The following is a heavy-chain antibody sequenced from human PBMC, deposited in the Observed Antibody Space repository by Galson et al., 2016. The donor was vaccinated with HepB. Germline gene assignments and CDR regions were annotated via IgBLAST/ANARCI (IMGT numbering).Heavy chain of an antibody. CDR3: ARGVLGPAGNWFAP. J-gene: IGHJ5*02. CDR1: GDSVSSNTAA. V-gene: IGHV6-1*01. CDR2: TYYRSTWSN. D-gene: IGHD2/OR15-2a*01. Sequence: GDSVSSNTAAWNWIRQTPSRGLEWLGRTYYRSTWSNDYAVSVKSRITINRDTSKNQFSLQLTSVTPEDTAVYYCARGVLGPAGNWFAPWGQGTPVTVSS.